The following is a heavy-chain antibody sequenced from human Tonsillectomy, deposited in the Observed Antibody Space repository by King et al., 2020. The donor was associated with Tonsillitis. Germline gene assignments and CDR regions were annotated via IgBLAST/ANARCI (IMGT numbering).Heavy chain of an antibody. V-gene: IGHV3-48*04. D-gene: IGHD5-12*01. CDR1: EFTFSSYS. J-gene: IGHJ4*02. CDR3: ASAGGRYSNYACPY. Sequence: VQLVESGGGLVQPGGSLRLSCAASEFTFSSYSMNWVRQAPGKGLEWVSYISSSSSTIYYADSVRGRFTISRDNAKNSLYLQMNSLRAEDTAVYYCASAGGRYSNYACPYWRQGTLVTVSS. CDR2: ISSSSSTI.